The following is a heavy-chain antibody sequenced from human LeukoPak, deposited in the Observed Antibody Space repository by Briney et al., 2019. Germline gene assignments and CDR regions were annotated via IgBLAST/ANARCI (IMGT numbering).Heavy chain of an antibody. V-gene: IGHV4-4*07. D-gene: IGHD3-3*01. CDR3: ASETITSSPKYFDY. J-gene: IGHJ4*02. CDR2: IYTSGST. Sequence: SETLSLTCTVSGGSISSYYWSWIRQPAGKGLEWIGRIYTSGSTNYNPSLKSRVTMSVDTSKNQFSLKLSSVTAADTAVYYCASETITSSPKYFDYWGQGTLVTVSS. CDR1: GGSISSYY.